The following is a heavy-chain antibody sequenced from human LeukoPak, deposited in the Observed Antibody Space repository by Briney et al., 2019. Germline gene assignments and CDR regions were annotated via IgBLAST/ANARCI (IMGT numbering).Heavy chain of an antibody. CDR2: IYYSGST. J-gene: IGHJ6*03. Sequence: PSETLSLTCTVSGGSISSSGHYWGWIRQPPGKGLEWLGSIYYSGSTYYNPSLKSRVTISVDTSKNQFSLKLSSVTAADTAVYYCASLIRGSHGDYAYYYYYMDVWGKGTTVTVSS. D-gene: IGHD4-17*01. CDR3: ASLIRGSHGDYAYYYYYMDV. CDR1: GGSISSSGHY. V-gene: IGHV4-39*01.